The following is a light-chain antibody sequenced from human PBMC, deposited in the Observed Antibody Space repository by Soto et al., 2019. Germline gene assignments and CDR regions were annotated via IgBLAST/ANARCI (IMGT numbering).Light chain of an antibody. Sequence: EIVMTQSPATLSVSPGEGATLSCRASQSVGSSYLAWYQQKPGQAPRLLIYGASNRTTGIPDRFSGSGSGTDFTLTINRLEPADFAVYFCQQYSSSQGWTFGQGTKVDIK. CDR3: QQYSSSQGWT. V-gene: IGKV3-20*01. CDR1: QSVGSSY. J-gene: IGKJ1*01. CDR2: GAS.